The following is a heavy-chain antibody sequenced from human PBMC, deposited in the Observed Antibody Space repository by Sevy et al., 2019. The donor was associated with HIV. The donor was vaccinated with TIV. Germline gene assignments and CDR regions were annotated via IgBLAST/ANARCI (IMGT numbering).Heavy chain of an antibody. V-gene: IGHV3-33*01. Sequence: GGSLRLSCAASGFIFSYYGMHWVRQAPGKGLEWVAVIWYDGSNTIYADSVKGRFTISRDNAMQSLYLEMNNLRVEDSGIYYCARRYFDVWGQGTLVTVSS. D-gene: IGHD3-16*02. CDR2: IWYDGSNT. J-gene: IGHJ4*02. CDR3: ARRYFDV. CDR1: GFIFSYYG.